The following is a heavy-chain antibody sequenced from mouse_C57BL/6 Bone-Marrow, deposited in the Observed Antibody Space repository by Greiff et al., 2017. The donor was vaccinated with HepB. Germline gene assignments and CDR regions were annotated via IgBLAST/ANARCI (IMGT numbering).Heavy chain of an antibody. CDR3: AREAFIYYYGSRGYAMDY. V-gene: IGHV7-1*01. D-gene: IGHD1-1*01. CDR2: SRNKANDYTT. J-gene: IGHJ4*01. Sequence: EVKLVESGGGLVQSGRSLRLSCATSGFTFSDFYMEWVRQAPGKGLEWIAASRNKANDYTTEYSASVKGRFIVSRDTSQSILYLQMNALRAEDTAIYYCAREAFIYYYGSRGYAMDYWGQGTSVTVSS. CDR1: GFTFSDFY.